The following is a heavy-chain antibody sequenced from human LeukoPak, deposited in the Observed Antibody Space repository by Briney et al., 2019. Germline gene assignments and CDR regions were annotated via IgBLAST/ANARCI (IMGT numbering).Heavy chain of an antibody. J-gene: IGHJ4*02. CDR2: IKQDGSEK. V-gene: IGHV3-7*01. D-gene: IGHD2-2*01. Sequence: GGCLRLSCAASGSTFSSYWMSWVRQAPGKGLEWVANIKQDGSEKYYVDSVKGRFTISRDNAKNSLYLQMNSLRAEDTAVYYCAREDQLLPQLGFDYWGQGTLVTVSS. CDR1: GSTFSSYW. CDR3: AREDQLLPQLGFDY.